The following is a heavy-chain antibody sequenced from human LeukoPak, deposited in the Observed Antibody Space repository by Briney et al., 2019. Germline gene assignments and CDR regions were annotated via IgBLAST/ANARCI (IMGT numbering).Heavy chain of an antibody. CDR1: GFTFSSYW. Sequence: GGSLRLSCAVSGFTFSSYWMSWVRQSPGKGLEWLANIKEDGSEKYYVDSVNGRFTISRDNAKNSLYLQMNSLRAEDTAVYYCGRDPPFFGFFSFDIGAKGKMVTVFS. J-gene: IGHJ3*02. V-gene: IGHV3-7*01. CDR2: IKEDGSEK. CDR3: GRDPPFFGFFSFDI. D-gene: IGHD3-3*01.